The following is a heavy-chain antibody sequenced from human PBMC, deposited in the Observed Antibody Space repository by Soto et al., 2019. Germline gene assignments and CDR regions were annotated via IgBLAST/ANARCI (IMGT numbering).Heavy chain of an antibody. V-gene: IGHV1-3*01. CDR1: GYTFSTHA. Sequence: QAHLEQSGAEVKRPGASVKVSCKASGYTFSTHAMHWVRQAPGQSLEWMGWINGGTGQTKHSHRFQDRVSITRDTSASTAYVELSSLRSEDTAVYYCARGKGMEENYYYYGLDIWGQGTTVTVSS. CDR2: INGGTGQT. J-gene: IGHJ6*02. D-gene: IGHD1-1*01. CDR3: ARGKGMEENYYYYGLDI.